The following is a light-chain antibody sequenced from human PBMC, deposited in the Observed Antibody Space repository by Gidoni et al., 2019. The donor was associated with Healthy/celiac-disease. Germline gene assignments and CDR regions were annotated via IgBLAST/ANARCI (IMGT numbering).Light chain of an antibody. CDR1: QSVSSSY. CDR3: QQYGSSPIT. J-gene: IGKJ5*01. V-gene: IGKV3-20*01. Sequence: EIVLTQSPATLSLSPGERATLSCRARQSVSSSYLAWYQQKPGQAPRHLIYGASSRATGIPDRFSGSGSGTDFTLTISRLEPEDFAVYYCQQYGSSPITFGQGTRLEIK. CDR2: GAS.